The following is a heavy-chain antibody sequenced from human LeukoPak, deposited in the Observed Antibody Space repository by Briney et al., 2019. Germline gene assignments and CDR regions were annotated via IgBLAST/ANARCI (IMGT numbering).Heavy chain of an antibody. CDR1: GGSISSSSYY. J-gene: IGHJ3*02. V-gene: IGHV4-39*01. CDR3: ARHATTSDYDFWSGYLGAFDI. D-gene: IGHD3-3*01. CDR2: IYYSGST. Sequence: PSETLSLTCTVSGGSISSSSYYWGWIRQPPGKGLEWIGSIYYSGSTYYNPSLKSRVTISVDTSKNQFSLKLSSVTAADTAVYYCARHATTSDYDFWSGYLGAFDIWGQGTMATVSS.